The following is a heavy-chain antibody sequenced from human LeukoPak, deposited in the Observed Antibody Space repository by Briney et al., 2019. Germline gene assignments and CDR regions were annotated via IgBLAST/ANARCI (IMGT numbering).Heavy chain of an antibody. J-gene: IGHJ4*02. CDR3: ARAPTDYYDSSGYSYYFDY. V-gene: IGHV4-31*03. Sequence: SETLSLTCTVSGGSISSGGYYWSWIRQHPGKGLEWIGYIYYSGSTYYNPSLESRVTISVDTSKNQFSLKLSSVTAADTAVYYCARAPTDYYDSSGYSYYFDYWGQGTLVTVSS. D-gene: IGHD3-22*01. CDR1: GGSISSGGYY. CDR2: IYYSGST.